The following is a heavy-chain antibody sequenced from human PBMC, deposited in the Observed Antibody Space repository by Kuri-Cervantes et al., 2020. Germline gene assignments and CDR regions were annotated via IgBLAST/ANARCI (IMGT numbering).Heavy chain of an antibody. D-gene: IGHD1-26*01. CDR3: ARAAHWYSGSYSLLGY. CDR2: ISRSSSTI. V-gene: IGHV3-48*02. J-gene: IGHJ4*02. CDR1: GFTFSSCS. Sequence: GGSLRLSCAASGFTFSSCSMNWIRQAPGKGLEWVSYISRSSSTIYYADSVKGRFTISRDNAKNSLYLQMNSLRDEDTAVYYCARAAHWYSGSYSLLGYWGQGTLVTVSS.